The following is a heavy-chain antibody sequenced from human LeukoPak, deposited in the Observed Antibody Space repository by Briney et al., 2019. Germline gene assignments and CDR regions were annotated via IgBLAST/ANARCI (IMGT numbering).Heavy chain of an antibody. J-gene: IGHJ3*02. Sequence: GASVKVSCKAFGYTFTSYYMHWVRQAPGQGLEWMGIINPSGGSTSYAQKFQGRVTMTRDTSTSTVYMELSSLRSEDTAVYYCARDGFWMVRGESDAFDIWGQGTMVTVSS. CDR3: ARDGFWMVRGESDAFDI. CDR2: INPSGGST. CDR1: GYTFTSYY. V-gene: IGHV1-46*01. D-gene: IGHD3-10*01.